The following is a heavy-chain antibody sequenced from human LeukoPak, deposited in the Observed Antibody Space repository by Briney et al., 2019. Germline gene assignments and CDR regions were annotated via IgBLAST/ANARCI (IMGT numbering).Heavy chain of an antibody. Sequence: PGGSLRLSCAASGFTFSSYGMHWVRQAPGKGLEWGAVISYDGSNKYYADSVKGRFTIPRDNSKNTLYLQMNSLRAEDTAVYYCAKDPRGGTPRAMVIDYWGQGTLVTVSS. CDR2: ISYDGSNK. D-gene: IGHD3-10*01. CDR1: GFTFSSYG. V-gene: IGHV3-30*18. CDR3: AKDPRGGTPRAMVIDY. J-gene: IGHJ4*02.